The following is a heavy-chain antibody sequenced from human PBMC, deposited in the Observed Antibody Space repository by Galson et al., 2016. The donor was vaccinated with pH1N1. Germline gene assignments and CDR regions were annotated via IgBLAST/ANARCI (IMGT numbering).Heavy chain of an antibody. CDR3: AREDYYDVDLNDWYFDL. D-gene: IGHD3-22*01. Sequence: QSGAEVKKPGESLRISCKASGGTFNSNGLSWVRQAPGQGLEWMGRIIPILGTTNYAQKFQGKITITADESTSTAYMELSSLRSEDTALYYCAREDYYDVDLNDWYFDLWGRGTLVTVSS. CDR2: IIPILGTT. V-gene: IGHV1-69*01. CDR1: GGTFNSNG. J-gene: IGHJ2*01.